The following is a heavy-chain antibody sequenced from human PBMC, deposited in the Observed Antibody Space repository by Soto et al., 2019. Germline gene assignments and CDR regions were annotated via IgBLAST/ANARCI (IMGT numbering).Heavy chain of an antibody. V-gene: IGHV1-18*01. J-gene: IGHJ1*01. Sequence: QVQLVQSGAEVKKPGASVKVSCKASGYTFFNYGISWVRQAPGQGLEWMGWISAYNGNRNYAQKFQGRVTMTTDTSTSTGYMELGGLTSDDTAVYYCARDGITAAEYLPHWGQGTLVTVSS. CDR1: GYTFFNYG. CDR3: ARDGITAAEYLPH. CDR2: ISAYNGNR. D-gene: IGHD6-13*01.